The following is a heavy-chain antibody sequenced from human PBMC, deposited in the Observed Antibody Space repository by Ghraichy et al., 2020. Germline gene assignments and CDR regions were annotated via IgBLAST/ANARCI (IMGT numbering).Heavy chain of an antibody. CDR1: GGSISSGGYY. D-gene: IGHD4-23*01. J-gene: IGHJ2*01. CDR3: ARDNSPSRWPNWYFDL. CDR2: ISYSGST. Sequence: SQTLSLTCTVSGGSISSGGYYWSWIRQPPGKGLEWIGYISYSGSTYYNPSLKSRVTISVDTSKNQFSLKLSSVTAGDTAVYYCARDNSPSRWPNWYFDLWGRGTLVTVSS. V-gene: IGHV4-30-4*01.